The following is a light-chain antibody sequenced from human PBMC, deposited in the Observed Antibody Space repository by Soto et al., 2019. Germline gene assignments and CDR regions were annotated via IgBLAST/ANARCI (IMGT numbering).Light chain of an antibody. Sequence: VRTHPASGTRVPRQGSTISCTGTSSDVGGYNYVSWYQQHPGKAPKLMIYDVSNRPSGVSNRFSGSKSGNTASLTISGLQAEDEADYYCSSYTSSSTPFVFGTGTKVTVL. V-gene: IGLV2-14*01. CDR2: DVS. J-gene: IGLJ1*01. CDR3: SSYTSSSTPFV. CDR1: SSDVGGYNY.